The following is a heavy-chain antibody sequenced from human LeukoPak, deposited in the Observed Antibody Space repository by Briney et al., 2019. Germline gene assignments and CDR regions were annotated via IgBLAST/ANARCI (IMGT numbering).Heavy chain of an antibody. V-gene: IGHV2-5*02. D-gene: IGHD6-19*01. J-gene: IGHJ4*02. CDR3: AHDNSSSGWSGYYFDY. Sequence: SGPTLVKATQTLTLTCTFPGFSLSTSGVGVGWIRQPPGKALVWLALIYWDDDKRYSPSLKSRLTITKDSSKNQVVLTMINMDTVDTATYYCAHDNSSSGWSGYYFDYWGQGTLVTVSS. CDR1: GFSLSTSGVG. CDR2: IYWDDDK.